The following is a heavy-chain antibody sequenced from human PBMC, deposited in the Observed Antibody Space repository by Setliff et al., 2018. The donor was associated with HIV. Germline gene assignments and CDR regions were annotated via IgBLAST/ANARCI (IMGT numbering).Heavy chain of an antibody. Sequence: PSETLSLTRTVSGGSISSYYWTWLRQFPGKGLEWIGFIFYTGSTTYNPSLNSRVTISVDTSKNQFSLKVTSVTAADTAVYYCGRQVPVPGVAVTPIDYWGQGTLVTVSS. CDR3: GRQVPVPGVAVTPIDY. V-gene: IGHV4-59*08. D-gene: IGHD3-22*01. CDR1: GGSISSYY. CDR2: IFYTGST. J-gene: IGHJ4*02.